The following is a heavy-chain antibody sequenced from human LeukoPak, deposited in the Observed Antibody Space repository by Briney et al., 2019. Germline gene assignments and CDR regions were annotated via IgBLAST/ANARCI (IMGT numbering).Heavy chain of an antibody. V-gene: IGHV1-69*05. Sequence: SVKVSCKASGGTFSSYAISWVRQAPGQGLEWMGGIIPTFGTANYAQEFQGRVTITTDESTSTAYMELSSLRSEDTAVYYCAREVGYCSSTSCPFDYWGQGTLVTVSS. J-gene: IGHJ4*02. CDR2: IIPTFGTA. CDR3: AREVGYCSSTSCPFDY. CDR1: GGTFSSYA. D-gene: IGHD2-2*03.